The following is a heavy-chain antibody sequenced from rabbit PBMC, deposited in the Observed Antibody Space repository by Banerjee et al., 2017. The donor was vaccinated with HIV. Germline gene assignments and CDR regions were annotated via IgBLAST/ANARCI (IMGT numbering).Heavy chain of an antibody. CDR3: VRDPRHYVSGWGNRLDL. J-gene: IGHJ3*01. CDR1: GFTLSSNY. CDR2: IDPVFGST. Sequence: QSLEESGGGLVTPGGSLTLTCTASGFTLSSNYMCWVRQAPGKGLEWIGYIDPVFGSTYYASWVNGRFTISSHNAQNTLYLQLNSLTAADTATYFCVRDPRHYVSGWGNRLDLWGQGTLVTVS. D-gene: IGHD4-1*01. V-gene: IGHV1S7*01.